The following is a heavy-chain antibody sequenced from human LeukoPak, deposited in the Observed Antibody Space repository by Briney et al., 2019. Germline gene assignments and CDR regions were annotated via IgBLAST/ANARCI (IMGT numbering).Heavy chain of an antibody. CDR3: ARGLDYGDYGGWFDP. V-gene: IGHV4-59*01. CDR1: GGSISSYY. CDR2: IYYSGST. D-gene: IGHD4-17*01. J-gene: IGHJ5*02. Sequence: KTSETLSLTCTVSGGSISSYYWSWIRQPPGKGLEWIGYIYYSGSTNYNPSLKSRVTISVDTSKNQFSLKLSSVTAADTAVYYCARGLDYGDYGGWFDPWGQGTLVTVSS.